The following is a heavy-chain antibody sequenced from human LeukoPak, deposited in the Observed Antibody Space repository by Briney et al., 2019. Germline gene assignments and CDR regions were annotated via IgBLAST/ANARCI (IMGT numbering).Heavy chain of an antibody. Sequence: GGSLRLSCAASGFTFSTYWMHWVRQAPGKGLEWVSRINPGGITTTCADSVKGRFTISRDNAKNTLFLQMNSLRAEDTAVYYCARDYYYGMDVWGQGTTITVS. CDR2: INPGGITT. CDR3: ARDYYYGMDV. CDR1: GFTFSTYW. J-gene: IGHJ6*02. V-gene: IGHV3-74*01.